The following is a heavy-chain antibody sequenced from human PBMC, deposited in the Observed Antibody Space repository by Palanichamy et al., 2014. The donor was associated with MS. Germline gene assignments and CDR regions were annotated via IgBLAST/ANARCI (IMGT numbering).Heavy chain of an antibody. Sequence: EVQLVQSGAEVKKPGESLKISCKGSGYIFNNYWIGWVRQMPGKGLEWMGIVYPGDSDTRYSPSFQGQVTISADKSISTAYLQWSSLKASDTAVYYCARLLWRDGYNVYFDYWGQGTLVTVSS. J-gene: IGHJ4*02. CDR3: ARLLWRDGYNVYFDY. V-gene: IGHV5-51*01. CDR2: VYPGDSDT. D-gene: IGHD5-24*01. CDR1: GYIFNNYW.